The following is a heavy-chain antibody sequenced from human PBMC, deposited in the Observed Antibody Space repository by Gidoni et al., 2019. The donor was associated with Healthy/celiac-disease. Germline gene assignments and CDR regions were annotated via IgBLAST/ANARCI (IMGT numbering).Heavy chain of an antibody. D-gene: IGHD1-26*01. Sequence: QVTLKESGPVLVKPTETLTLTCTVSGFSLSNARMGVSWIRQPPGKALEWLAHIFSNDEKSYSTSLKSRLTISKDTSKSQVVLTMTNMDPVDTATYYCARTRRSNYIVGATYYFDYWGQGTLVTVSS. CDR3: ARTRRSNYIVGATYYFDY. CDR2: IFSNDEK. V-gene: IGHV2-26*01. J-gene: IGHJ4*02. CDR1: GFSLSNARMG.